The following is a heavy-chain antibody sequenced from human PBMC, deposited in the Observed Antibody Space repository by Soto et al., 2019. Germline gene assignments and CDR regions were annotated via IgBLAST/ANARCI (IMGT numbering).Heavy chain of an antibody. D-gene: IGHD2-2*01. CDR3: ARVLCSSNTCYFPDWFDL. CDR2: IYYSGSA. V-gene: IGHV4-31*03. CDR1: GGSISSGANY. J-gene: IGHJ5*02. Sequence: SETLSLTCTVSGGSISSGANYWSWVRQGPGKGLEWIGNIYYSGSAYYNPSLKSRLTMSVDTSKNSFSLKLTSVTAADTAVYYCARVLCSSNTCYFPDWFDLWGQGTLVTVSS.